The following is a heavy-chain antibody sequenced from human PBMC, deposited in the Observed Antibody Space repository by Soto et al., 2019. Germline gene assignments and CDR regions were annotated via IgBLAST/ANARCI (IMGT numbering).Heavy chain of an antibody. J-gene: IGHJ3*02. CDR1: GGSFSGYY. D-gene: IGHD6-19*01. Sequence: SETLSLTCAVYGGSFSGYYWSWIRQPPGKGLEWIGEINHSGSTNYNPSLKSRVTISVDTSKNQFSLKLSSVTAADTAVYYCARGFHSSGDPGALEIWGQGTMVIVSS. CDR2: INHSGST. CDR3: ARGFHSSGDPGALEI. V-gene: IGHV4-34*01.